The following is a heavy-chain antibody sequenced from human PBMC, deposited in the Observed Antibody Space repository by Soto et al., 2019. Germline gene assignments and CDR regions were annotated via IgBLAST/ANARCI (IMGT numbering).Heavy chain of an antibody. J-gene: IGHJ6*02. Sequence: QVQLVQSGAEVKKPGSSVKVSCKASGDTDTNYVISWVRQAPGQGLEWMGGIFPKFGTTYSAQKLQDRLTITAVESTSTVYLQLSSLRLDDKAFYYCEAEMTFGKLSVVWGQGTTVTVSS. V-gene: IGHV1-69*01. CDR3: EAEMTFGKLSVV. CDR2: IFPKFGTT. CDR1: GDTDTNYV. D-gene: IGHD3-16*02.